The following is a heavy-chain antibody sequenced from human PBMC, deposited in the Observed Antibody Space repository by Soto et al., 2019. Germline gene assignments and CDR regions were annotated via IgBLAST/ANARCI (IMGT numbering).Heavy chain of an antibody. CDR2: IYYSGST. D-gene: IGHD4-17*01. J-gene: IGHJ3*02. CDR1: GGSISSSSYY. Sequence: QLQESGPGLVKPSETLSLTCTVSGGSISSSSYYWGWIRQPPGKGLEWIGSIYYSGSTYYNPSLKSRVTISVDTSKNQFSLKLSSVTAADTAVYYCASGDDGDYDAFDIWGQGTMVTVSS. CDR3: ASGDDGDYDAFDI. V-gene: IGHV4-39*01.